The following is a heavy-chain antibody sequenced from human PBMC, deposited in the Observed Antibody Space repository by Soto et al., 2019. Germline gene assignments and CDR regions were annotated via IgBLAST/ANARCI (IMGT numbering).Heavy chain of an antibody. Sequence: ASVKVSCKASGYTFTSYYMHWVRQAPGQGLEWMGMINPSGGSTSYAQKFQGRVTMTRDTSTSTVYMELSSLRSEDTAVYYCARGSKVGYDSSGKNDYWGQGTLVTVSS. D-gene: IGHD3-22*01. CDR2: INPSGGST. J-gene: IGHJ4*02. V-gene: IGHV1-46*01. CDR3: ARGSKVGYDSSGKNDY. CDR1: GYTFTSYY.